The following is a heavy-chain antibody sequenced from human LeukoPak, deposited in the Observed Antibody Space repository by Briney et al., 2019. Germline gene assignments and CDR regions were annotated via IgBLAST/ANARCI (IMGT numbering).Heavy chain of an antibody. CDR1: GFTFSNYW. CDR2: INLDGSEA. Sequence: GGSLTLSCAASGFTFSNYWMTWVRQGPGEGLEWLANINLDGSEAHFVDSVKGRFTISRDNAKNSLSLQMSGLRAEDTAVYYCARDPGHSMGINWFDPWGQGTLVTVSS. J-gene: IGHJ5*02. CDR3: ARDPGHSMGINWFDP. D-gene: IGHD2/OR15-2a*01. V-gene: IGHV3-7*01.